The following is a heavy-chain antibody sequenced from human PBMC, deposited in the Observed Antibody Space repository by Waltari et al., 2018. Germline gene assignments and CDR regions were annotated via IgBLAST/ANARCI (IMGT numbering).Heavy chain of an antibody. D-gene: IGHD3-3*01. Sequence: QVQLQESGPGLVKPSETLSLTCTVSGGSISSYYWSWIRQPAGKGLEWIGRIYTSGSTNYHPSLKSRVTMSVDTSKNQFSLKLSSVTAADTAVYYCARESDFWSGYYYYFDYWGQGTLVTVSS. J-gene: IGHJ4*02. CDR1: GGSISSYY. V-gene: IGHV4-4*07. CDR3: ARESDFWSGYYYYFDY. CDR2: IYTSGST.